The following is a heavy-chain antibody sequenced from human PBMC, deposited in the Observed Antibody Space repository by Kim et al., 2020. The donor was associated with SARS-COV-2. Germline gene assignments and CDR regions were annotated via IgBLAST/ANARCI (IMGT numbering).Heavy chain of an antibody. CDR1: GFTFSSYA. CDR3: AKDPPYYDFWSGYYEHWFDP. D-gene: IGHD3-3*01. V-gene: IGHV3-23*01. J-gene: IGHJ5*02. Sequence: GGSLRLSCAASGFTFSSYAMSWVRQAPGKGLEWVSAISGSGGSTYYADSVKGRFTISRDNSKNTLYLQMNSLRAEDTAVYYCAKDPPYYDFWSGYYEHWFDPWGQGTLVTVSS. CDR2: ISGSGGST.